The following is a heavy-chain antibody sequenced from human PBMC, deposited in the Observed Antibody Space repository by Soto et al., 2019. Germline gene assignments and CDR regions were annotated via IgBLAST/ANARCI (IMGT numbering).Heavy chain of an antibody. D-gene: IGHD3-10*01. V-gene: IGHV3-21*01. CDR1: GFTFSSYS. CDR3: ARSPYYYGSGSYFSHYYRMDV. J-gene: IGHJ6*02. Sequence: PGGSLRLSCAASGFTFSSYSMNWVRQAPGKGLEWVSSISSSSSYIYYADSVKGRFTISRDNAKNSLYLQMNSLRAEDTAVYYCARSPYYYGSGSYFSHYYRMDVWGQGTTVTVSS. CDR2: ISSSSSYI.